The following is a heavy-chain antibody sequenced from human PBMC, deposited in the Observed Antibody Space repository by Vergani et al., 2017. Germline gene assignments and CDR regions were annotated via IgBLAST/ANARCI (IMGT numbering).Heavy chain of an antibody. CDR2: ISWNSGSI. V-gene: IGHV3-9*01. CDR3: AKDLTAAGIREFDY. CDR1: GFTFDDYA. Sequence: EVQLVESGGGLVQPGRSLRLSCAASGFTFDDYAMHWVRQAPGKGLEWVSVISWNSGSIGYADSVKGRFTISRDNAKNSLYLQMNSLRAEDTALYYCAKDLTAAGIREFDYWGQGTLVTVSS. D-gene: IGHD6-13*01. J-gene: IGHJ4*02.